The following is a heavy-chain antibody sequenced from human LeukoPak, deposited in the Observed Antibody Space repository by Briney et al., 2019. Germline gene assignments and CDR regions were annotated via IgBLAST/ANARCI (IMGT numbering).Heavy chain of an antibody. CDR1: GFTFSSYA. J-gene: IGHJ4*02. CDR2: ISGSGGST. D-gene: IGHD3-10*01. CDR3: ARDLVLGSGSYGH. V-gene: IGHV3-23*01. Sequence: GGSLRLSYAASGFTFSSYAMSWVRQAPGKGLEWVSAISGSGGSTYYADSVKGRFTISRDIAKNTLYLQMNSLRAEDTAVYFCARDLVLGSGSYGHWGQGTLVTVSA.